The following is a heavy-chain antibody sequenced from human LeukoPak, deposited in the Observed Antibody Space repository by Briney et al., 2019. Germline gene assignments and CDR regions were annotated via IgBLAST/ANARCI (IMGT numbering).Heavy chain of an antibody. J-gene: IGHJ4*02. CDR2: IIPILGIA. CDR1: GGTFSSYT. V-gene: IGHV1-69*02. CDR3: VSLDDFGVMGGYFDY. Sequence: ASVKVSCKASGGTFSSYTISWVRQAPGQGLEWMGRIIPILGIANYAQKFQGRDTITADKSTSTAYMELSSLRSEDTAVYYCVSLDDFGVMGGYFDYWGQGTLVTVSS. D-gene: IGHD3-3*01.